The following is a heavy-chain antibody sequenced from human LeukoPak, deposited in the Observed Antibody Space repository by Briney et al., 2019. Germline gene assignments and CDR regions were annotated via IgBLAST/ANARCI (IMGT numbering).Heavy chain of an antibody. J-gene: IGHJ5*02. CDR3: ARLGRSSGWYRAGWFDP. V-gene: IGHV4-39*07. CDR2: IGYSGST. CDR1: GGSISSSSYY. D-gene: IGHD6-19*01. Sequence: LSLTCTVSGGSISSSSYYWRWIRQPPVKGLEWIGSIGYSGSTYYNPSLKSRVTISVDTSKHQFSLKLSSVTAADTAVYYCARLGRSSGWYRAGWFDPWGQGTLVTVSS.